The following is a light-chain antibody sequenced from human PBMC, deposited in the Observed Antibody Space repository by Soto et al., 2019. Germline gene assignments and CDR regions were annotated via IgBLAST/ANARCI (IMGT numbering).Light chain of an antibody. CDR2: KVS. CDR1: QSLVYSDGNTY. V-gene: IGKV2-24*01. CDR3: MQTTHLPHT. Sequence: DVVMTQTPLSSPVTLGQPASISCSSSQSLVYSDGNTYLSWLQQRPGQPPRLLIYKVSNRFSGVPARFSGSGAGTDFTLTISRVEAEDVAIYSCMQTTHLPHTFGQGTKLEIK. J-gene: IGKJ2*01.